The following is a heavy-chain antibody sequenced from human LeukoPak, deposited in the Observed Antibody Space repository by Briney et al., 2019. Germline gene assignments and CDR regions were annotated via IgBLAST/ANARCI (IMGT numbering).Heavy chain of an antibody. V-gene: IGHV1-58*02. J-gene: IGHJ6*02. D-gene: IGHD2-15*01. CDR2: IVVGSGNT. Sequence: GASVKVSCKASGFTFTSSAMQWVRQARGQRLEWIGWIVVGSGNTNYAQKFQERVTITRDMSTSTAYMELSSLRSEDTAVYYCAAGRGYCSGGSCYPRPKYYYYGMDVWGQGTTVTVSS. CDR3: AAGRGYCSGGSCYPRPKYYYYGMDV. CDR1: GFTFTSSA.